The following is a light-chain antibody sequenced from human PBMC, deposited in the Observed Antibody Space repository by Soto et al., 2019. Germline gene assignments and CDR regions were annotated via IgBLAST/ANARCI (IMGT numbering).Light chain of an antibody. CDR1: QSISIW. J-gene: IGKJ1*01. Sequence: DIQMTKSHPTLSASVGHRVTITCRASQSISIWLAWYQQKPGTAPQLLIYTASSLESGVPSRFSGSGSGTEFTLTIRSLQPDDSATDYCQQYNSHWTFGQGTKVDIK. V-gene: IGKV1-5*03. CDR3: QQYNSHWT. CDR2: TAS.